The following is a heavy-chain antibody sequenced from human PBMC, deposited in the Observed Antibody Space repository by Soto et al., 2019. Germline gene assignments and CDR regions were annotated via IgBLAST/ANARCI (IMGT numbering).Heavy chain of an antibody. V-gene: IGHV3-66*01. CDR3: ARELYCSSTSCYYMDV. Sequence: GGSLRLSCAASGFSVSSNYMSWVRQAPGKGLEWVSIIHTGGETYYADSVKGRFTISRDNAKNSLYLQMNSLRAEDTAVYYCARELYCSSTSCYYMDVWGKGTTVTVSS. D-gene: IGHD2-2*01. CDR2: IHTGGET. J-gene: IGHJ6*03. CDR1: GFSVSSNY.